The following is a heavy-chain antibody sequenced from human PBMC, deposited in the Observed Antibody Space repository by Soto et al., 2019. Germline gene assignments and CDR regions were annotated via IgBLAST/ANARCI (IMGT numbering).Heavy chain of an antibody. Sequence: SGPTLVNPTQTLTLTCTFSGFSLSASGVGVGWIRQPPGKALEWLAIIYWDDAKHYSPSLKSSLTITKDTSKNQVVLTMTNMDPLDTAKYSSAQKGGGDRILDYWGQGTLITVSS. V-gene: IGHV2-5*02. CDR3: AQKGGGDRILDY. CDR2: IYWDDAK. CDR1: GFSLSASGVG. D-gene: IGHD3-16*01. J-gene: IGHJ4*02.